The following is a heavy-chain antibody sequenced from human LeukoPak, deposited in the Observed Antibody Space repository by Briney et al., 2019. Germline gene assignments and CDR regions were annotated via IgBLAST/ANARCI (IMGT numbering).Heavy chain of an antibody. CDR3: ARGIAALSHYMDV. CDR1: GYTLISYG. V-gene: IGHV1-18*01. CDR2: ISAYNGKT. J-gene: IGHJ6*03. D-gene: IGHD6-6*01. Sequence: ASVKVSCKASGYTLISYGIRWVRQAPGQGGEWMGWISAYNGKTNYAQKLQGRVTMSTDTSTSTAYMELRSLRSDGTSVYYCARGIAALSHYMDVCGKGTTVTVSS.